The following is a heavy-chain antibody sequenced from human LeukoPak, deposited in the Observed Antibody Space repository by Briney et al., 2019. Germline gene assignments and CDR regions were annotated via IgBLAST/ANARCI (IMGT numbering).Heavy chain of an antibody. J-gene: IGHJ4*02. V-gene: IGHV3-21*01. CDR2: ISVRSNYI. CDR1: GYTFSSYS. D-gene: IGHD3-22*01. CDR3: VRLRRNSDTSGFYYYYDF. Sequence: GGSLRLSCAASGYTFSSYSINWVRQAPGKGLEWVSSISVRSNYIYYADSVRGRFRISRDDARDSLYLQMDSLRAEDTAVYYCVRLRRNSDTSGFYYYYDFWGQGTLVTVSS.